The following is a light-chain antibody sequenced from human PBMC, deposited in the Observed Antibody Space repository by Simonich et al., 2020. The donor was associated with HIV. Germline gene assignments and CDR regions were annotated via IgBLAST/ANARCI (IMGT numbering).Light chain of an antibody. V-gene: IGKV2-30*01. Sequence: DVVMTQSPLSLPVTLGQPASISCRSSQSLVNSEGNTYLNGFPQRIGQSPRRLMYKGSNRDSVVPDRFSGSGSGTDFTLKISRVEAEDVGVYFCMQGTHWPVTFGGGTKVEIK. CDR2: KGS. J-gene: IGKJ4*01. CDR3: MQGTHWPVT. CDR1: QSLVNSEGNTY.